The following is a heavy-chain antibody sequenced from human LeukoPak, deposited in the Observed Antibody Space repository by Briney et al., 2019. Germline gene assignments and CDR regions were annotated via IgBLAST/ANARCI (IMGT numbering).Heavy chain of an antibody. CDR3: ARVEETVTGYYYYMDV. Sequence: ASVKVSCKASGYTFTSYDINWVRQATGQGLEWMGWMNLNSGNTGYAQKFQGRVTMTRNTSISTAYMELSSLRSEDTAVYYCARVEETVTGYYYYMDVWGKGTTVTVSS. CDR2: MNLNSGNT. V-gene: IGHV1-8*01. CDR1: GYTFTSYD. D-gene: IGHD4-17*01. J-gene: IGHJ6*03.